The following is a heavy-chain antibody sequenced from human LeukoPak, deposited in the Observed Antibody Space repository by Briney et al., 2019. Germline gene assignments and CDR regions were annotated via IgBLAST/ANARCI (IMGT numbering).Heavy chain of an antibody. D-gene: IGHD3-3*01. CDR2: MNPNSGNT. Sequence: GASVKVSCKASGYTFTSYDINWVRQATGQGLEWMGWMNPNSGNTGYAQKFQGRVTMTRNTSISTAYMELSSLRSEDTAVYYCAREGYYDFWSGYYFWLLDYYGMDVWGQGTTVTVSS. CDR3: AREGYYDFWSGYYFWLLDYYGMDV. J-gene: IGHJ6*02. CDR1: GYTFTSYD. V-gene: IGHV1-8*01.